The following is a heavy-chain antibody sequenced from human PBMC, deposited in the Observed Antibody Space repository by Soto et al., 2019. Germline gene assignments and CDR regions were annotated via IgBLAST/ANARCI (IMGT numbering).Heavy chain of an antibody. CDR1: GFTFSSYS. CDR2: ISSSSSTI. Sequence: GGSLRLSCAASGFTFSSYSMNWVRQAPGKGLEWVSYISSSSSTIYYADSVKGRFTISRDNAKNSLYLQMNSLRAEDTAVYYCARADSQGGYWGQGTLVTVSS. D-gene: IGHD3-16*01. J-gene: IGHJ4*02. CDR3: ARADSQGGY. V-gene: IGHV3-48*01.